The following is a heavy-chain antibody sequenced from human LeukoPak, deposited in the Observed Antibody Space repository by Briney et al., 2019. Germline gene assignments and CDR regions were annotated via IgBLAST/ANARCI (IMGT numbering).Heavy chain of an antibody. CDR3: ARGIQDDYGYNWNLFDY. Sequence: SETLSLTCTVSGGSISSYYWSWIRQPPGKGLEWIGYIYYSGSTNHNPSLKSRVTISVNTSKNQFSLKLSSVTAADTAVYYCARGIQDDYGYNWNLFDYWGQGTLVTVSS. CDR1: GGSISSYY. V-gene: IGHV4-59*01. J-gene: IGHJ4*02. CDR2: IYYSGST. D-gene: IGHD1-7*01.